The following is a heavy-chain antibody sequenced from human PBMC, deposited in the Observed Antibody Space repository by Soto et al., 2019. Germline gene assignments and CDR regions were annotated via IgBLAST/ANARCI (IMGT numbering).Heavy chain of an antibody. CDR2: ISSSGSTI. D-gene: IGHD3-22*01. CDR1: GFTFSSYS. J-gene: IGHJ4*02. Sequence: LRLSCAASGFTFSSYSMNWVRQAPGKGMEWVSYISSSGSTIYYADSVKGRFTISRDNAKNSLYLQMNSLRAEDTAVYYCARGPTYYYDSSGYPFDYWGQGTLVTVSS. CDR3: ARGPTYYYDSSGYPFDY. V-gene: IGHV3-48*01.